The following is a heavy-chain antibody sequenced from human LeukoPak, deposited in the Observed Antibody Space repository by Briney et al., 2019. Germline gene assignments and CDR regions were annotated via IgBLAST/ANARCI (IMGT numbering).Heavy chain of an antibody. Sequence: GGSLRLSCAASGFTFSSYSMNWVRQAPGKGLEWVSSISSSSSYIYYADSVKGRFTISRDNAKSSLYLQMNSLRAEDTAVYYCARERVGYSYGATCFDYWGQGTLVTVSS. CDR2: ISSSSSYI. CDR1: GFTFSSYS. V-gene: IGHV3-21*01. D-gene: IGHD5-18*01. J-gene: IGHJ4*02. CDR3: ARERVGYSYGATCFDY.